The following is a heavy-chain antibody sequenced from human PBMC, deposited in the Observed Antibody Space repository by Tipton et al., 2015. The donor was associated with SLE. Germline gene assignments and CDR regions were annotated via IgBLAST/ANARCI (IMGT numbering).Heavy chain of an antibody. J-gene: IGHJ4*02. Sequence: TLSLTCTVSGDSISSSGCYWVWIRQPPGKGLEWIGSIYQSGNSYYNPSLKSRVSVSIDAFQNQLFLRLNSVTAADTAVYFRATDSGSWERFDYWGQGTLVTVSS. CDR2: IYQSGNS. CDR1: GDSISSSGCY. V-gene: IGHV4-38-2*02. D-gene: IGHD6-13*01. CDR3: ATDSGSWERFDY.